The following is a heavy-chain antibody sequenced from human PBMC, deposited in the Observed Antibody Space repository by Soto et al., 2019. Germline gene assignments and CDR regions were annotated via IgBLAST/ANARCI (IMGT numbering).Heavy chain of an antibody. Sequence: QVQLQESGPGLLKPSETLSLTCSVSGGSVSDKTYYWSWIRQPPGKRLEWIGYVYYSGTTNYNPSLKSRLTISVDLSNNRFSLRLSSVTTPDTALYYCARTTAVPNTLRSRYFFDYWGQGTLVTVSS. CDR3: ARTTAVPNTLRSRYFFDY. CDR1: GGSVSDKTYY. CDR2: VYYSGTT. V-gene: IGHV4-61*01. J-gene: IGHJ4*02. D-gene: IGHD4-17*01.